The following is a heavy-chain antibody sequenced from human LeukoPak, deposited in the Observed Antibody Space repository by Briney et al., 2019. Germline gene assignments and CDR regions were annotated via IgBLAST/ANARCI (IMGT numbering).Heavy chain of an antibody. CDR3: ARDTHYDFWSGYQSFDY. Sequence: AGGSLRLSCAASGFTFSSHSMNWVRQAPGKGLEWVSSISSSSSYIYYADSVKGRFTISRDNAKNSLYLQMNSLRAEDTAVYYCARDTHYDFWSGYQSFDYWGQGTLVTVSS. J-gene: IGHJ4*02. V-gene: IGHV3-21*01. CDR1: GFTFSSHS. D-gene: IGHD3-3*01. CDR2: ISSSSSYI.